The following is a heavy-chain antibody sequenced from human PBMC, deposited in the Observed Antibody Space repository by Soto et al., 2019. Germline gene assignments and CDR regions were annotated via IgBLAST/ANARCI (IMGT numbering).Heavy chain of an antibody. CDR3: ARSRALLLWFGGGNWFDP. J-gene: IGHJ5*02. V-gene: IGHV4-39*07. D-gene: IGHD3-10*01. CDR1: GGSISSSSYY. Sequence: SETLSLTCTVSGGSISSSSYYWGWIRQPPGKGLEWIGSIYYSGSTYYNPSLKSRVTISVDTSKNQFSLKLSSVTAADTAVYYCARSRALLLWFGGGNWFDPWGQGTLVTVSS. CDR2: IYYSGST.